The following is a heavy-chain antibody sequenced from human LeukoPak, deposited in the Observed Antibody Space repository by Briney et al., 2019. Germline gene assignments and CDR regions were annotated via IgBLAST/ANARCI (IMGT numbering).Heavy chain of an antibody. CDR1: GGSFSGYY. D-gene: IGHD3-3*01. V-gene: IGHV4-34*01. CDR2: INHSGST. CDR3: ARSYDFWSGYSIDY. Sequence: SETLSLTCAVYGGSFSGYYWSWIRQPPGKGLEWIGEINHSGSTNHNPSLKSRVAISVDTSKNQFSLKLSSVTAADTAVYYCARSYDFWSGYSIDYWGQGTLVTVSS. J-gene: IGHJ4*02.